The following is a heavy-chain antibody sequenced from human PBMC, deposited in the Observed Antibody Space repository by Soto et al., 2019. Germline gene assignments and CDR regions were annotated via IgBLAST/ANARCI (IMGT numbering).Heavy chain of an antibody. J-gene: IGHJ2*01. D-gene: IGHD6-13*01. CDR2: IRGDGSST. CDR3: ARVAVAAPRSWYFKL. V-gene: IGHV3-74*01. Sequence: EVQLVESGGGLVQPGGSRRLSCAASGFTFSDYWMHWFRQAPGKGLVWVSRIRGDGSSTSQADSVKGRLTISRDNPKDTLYLQMNSLTVEDTAIYYCARVAVAAPRSWYFKLWGRGTLVTVSS. CDR1: GFTFSDYW.